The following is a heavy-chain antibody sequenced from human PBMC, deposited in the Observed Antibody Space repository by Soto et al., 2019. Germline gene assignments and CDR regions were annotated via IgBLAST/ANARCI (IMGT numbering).Heavy chain of an antibody. Sequence: ESGGGVVQPGRSLRLSCAASGFTFSSYAMHWVRQAPGKGLEWVAVISYDGSNKYYADSVKGRFTISRDNSKNTLYLQMNSLRAEDTAVYYCARDKRDLRFLEWSYYFDFWGQGTLVTVSS. CDR1: GFTFSSYA. V-gene: IGHV3-30-3*01. J-gene: IGHJ4*02. CDR2: ISYDGSNK. CDR3: ARDKRDLRFLEWSYYFDF. D-gene: IGHD3-3*01.